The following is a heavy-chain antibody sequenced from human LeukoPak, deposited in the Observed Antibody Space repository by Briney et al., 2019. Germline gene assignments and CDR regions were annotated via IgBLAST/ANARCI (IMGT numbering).Heavy chain of an antibody. V-gene: IGHV4-39*01. CDR2: IYYSGST. J-gene: IGHJ4*02. Sequence: SETLSLTCTVSGGSISSYYWGWIRQPPGKGLEWIGSIYYSGSTYYNPSLKSRVTISVDTSKNQFSLKLSSVTAADTAVYYCASTPRGVSITILGGYWGQGTLVTVSS. CDR3: ASTPRGVSITILGGY. D-gene: IGHD3-3*01. CDR1: GGSISSYY.